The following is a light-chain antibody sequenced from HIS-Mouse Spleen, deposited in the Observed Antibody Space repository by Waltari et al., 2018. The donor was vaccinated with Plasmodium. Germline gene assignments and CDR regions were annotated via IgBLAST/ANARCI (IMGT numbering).Light chain of an antibody. Sequence: EIVMTQSPATLSVSPGERATLSCRASQSVSSNLAWYQQKPGQAPRLLIYGASTKSTCIPAMFSGSGSGTEFTLTISSMQSEDFAVYYCQQYNNWPLTFGGGTKVEIK. J-gene: IGKJ4*01. CDR2: GAS. CDR3: QQYNNWPLT. V-gene: IGKV3-15*01. CDR1: QSVSSN.